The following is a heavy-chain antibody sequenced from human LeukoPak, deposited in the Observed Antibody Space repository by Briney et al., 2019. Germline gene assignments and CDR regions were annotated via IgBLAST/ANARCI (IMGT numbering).Heavy chain of an antibody. D-gene: IGHD5-12*01. Sequence: ASVKVSCKASGYTFTGYYMHWVRQAPGQGLEWMGWINPNSGGTNYAQKFQGRVTMTRDTSISTAYMELSRLRSDDTAVYYCARVLGGYSGYDYGYWGQGTLVTVSS. CDR3: ARVLGGYSGYDYGY. V-gene: IGHV1-2*02. CDR2: INPNSGGT. J-gene: IGHJ4*02. CDR1: GYTFTGYY.